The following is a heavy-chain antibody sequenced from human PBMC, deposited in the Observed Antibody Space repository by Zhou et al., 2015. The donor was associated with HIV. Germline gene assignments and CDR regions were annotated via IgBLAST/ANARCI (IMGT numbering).Heavy chain of an antibody. CDR2: FIPMFGTA. CDR3: ARDRGGAARPGWRYFDL. Sequence: QVQLVQSGAEVKEPGSSVKVSCMASGGTFRNYAISWVRQAPGQGLEWMGGFIPMFGTAQTAQRFQGRVTLTADESSITSYMELRRLTSEDTAMYYCARDRGGAARPGWRYFDLWGRGSLVTVSS. J-gene: IGHJ2*01. D-gene: IGHD6-6*01. V-gene: IGHV1-69*01. CDR1: GGTFRNYA.